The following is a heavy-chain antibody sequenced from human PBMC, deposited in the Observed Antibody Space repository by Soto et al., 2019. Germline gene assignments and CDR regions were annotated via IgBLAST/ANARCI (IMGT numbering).Heavy chain of an antibody. Sequence: QVQLVQSGAEVKQPGSSVKVSCKTSGVSFNNNGIGWVRQAPGHGLEWMGGVSPPFRTSNYARKFQGRISITADAPTGTVNMELSSLTSEDTAQYYCARVLYYGSGSYSPYGMDVWGQGTTVTVSS. CDR2: VSPPFRTS. J-gene: IGHJ6*02. D-gene: IGHD3-10*01. CDR1: GVSFNNNG. V-gene: IGHV1-69*01. CDR3: ARVLYYGSGSYSPYGMDV.